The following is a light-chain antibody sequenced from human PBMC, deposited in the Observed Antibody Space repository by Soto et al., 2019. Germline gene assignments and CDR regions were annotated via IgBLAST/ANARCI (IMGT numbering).Light chain of an antibody. CDR1: QSVSSNY. J-gene: IGKJ1*01. V-gene: IGKV3-20*01. CDR2: SAF. Sequence: EIVLTQSPGTLSLSPGERGTLSCRASQSVSSNYLAWYQQKPGQAPRLLIYSAFSKATGIPDRFSGSGSGTDFTLTISRLEPEDVAVYYCQYYGSSPWTLDQENKVQIK. CDR3: QYYGSSPWT.